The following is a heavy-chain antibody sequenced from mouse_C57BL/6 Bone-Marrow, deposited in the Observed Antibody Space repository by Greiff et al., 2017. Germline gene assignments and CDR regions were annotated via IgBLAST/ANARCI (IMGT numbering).Heavy chain of an antibody. D-gene: IGHD2-3*01. CDR2: ISSGGSYT. CDR1: GFTFSSYG. J-gene: IGHJ4*01. V-gene: IGHV5-6*01. CDR3: ARHRRLLHYAMDY. Sequence: EVKLMESGGDLVKPGGSLKLSCAASGFTFSSYGMSWVRQTPDKRLEWVATISSGGSYTYYPDSVKGRFTISRDNAKNTLYLQMSSLKSEDTAMYYCARHRRLLHYAMDYWGQGTSVTVSS.